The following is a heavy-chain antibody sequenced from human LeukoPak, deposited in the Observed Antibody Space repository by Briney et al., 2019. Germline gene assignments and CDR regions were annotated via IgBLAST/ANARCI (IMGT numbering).Heavy chain of an antibody. CDR1: GFTFSSYG. V-gene: IGHV3-33*06. J-gene: IGHJ4*02. Sequence: GGSLRLSCAASGFTFSSYGMHWVRQAPGKGLEWVAVIWYDGSNKYYADSVKGRFTISRDNSKSTLYLQMNSLRAEDTAVYYCAKDRTGGNSYYFDYWGQGTLVTVSS. CDR3: AKDRTGGNSYYFDY. CDR2: IWYDGSNK. D-gene: IGHD4-23*01.